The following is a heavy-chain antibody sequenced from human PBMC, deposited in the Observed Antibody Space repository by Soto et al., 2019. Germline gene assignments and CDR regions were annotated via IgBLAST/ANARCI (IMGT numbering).Heavy chain of an antibody. Sequence: GGSLRLSCAASGFTFSSYAMSWVRQAPGKGLEWVSAISGSGGSTYYADSVKGRFTISRDNSKNTLYLQMNSLRAEDTAVYFLAKDPRPNWGASYYFDYWGQGTLVTVSS. CDR2: ISGSGGST. J-gene: IGHJ4*02. V-gene: IGHV3-23*01. CDR3: AKDPRPNWGASYYFDY. D-gene: IGHD7-27*01. CDR1: GFTFSSYA.